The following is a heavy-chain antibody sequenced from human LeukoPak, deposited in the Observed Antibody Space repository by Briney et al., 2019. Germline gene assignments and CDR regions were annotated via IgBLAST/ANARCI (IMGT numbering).Heavy chain of an antibody. CDR2: IYSGGST. V-gene: IGHV3-66*01. J-gene: IGHJ4*02. Sequence: GGSLRLSCAASGFTFSSYSMNWVRQAPGKGLEWVSVIYSGGSTYYADSVKGRFTISRDNSKNTLYLQMNSLRAEDTAVYYCARSPLREYYFDYWGQGTLVTVSS. CDR1: GFTFSSYS. CDR3: ARSPLREYYFDY. D-gene: IGHD3-10*01.